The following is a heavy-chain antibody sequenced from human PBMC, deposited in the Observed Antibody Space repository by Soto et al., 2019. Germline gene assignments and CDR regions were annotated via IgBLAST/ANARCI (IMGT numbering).Heavy chain of an antibody. D-gene: IGHD6-13*01. CDR1: GFTFSSYG. CDR3: AKDQTAAGTGADWFDP. J-gene: IGHJ5*02. V-gene: IGHV3-30*18. CDR2: ISYDGSNK. Sequence: GGSLRLSCAASGFTFSSYGMHWVRQAPGKGLEWVAVISYDGSNKYYADSVKGRFTISRDNSKNTLYLQMNSLRAEDTAVYYCAKDQTAAGTGADWFDPWGQGTLVTVSS.